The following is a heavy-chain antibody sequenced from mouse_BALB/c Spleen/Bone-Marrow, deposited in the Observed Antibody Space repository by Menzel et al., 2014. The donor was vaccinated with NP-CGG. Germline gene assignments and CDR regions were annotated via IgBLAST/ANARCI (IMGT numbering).Heavy chain of an antibody. CDR2: IRNKANGYTT. Sequence: EVKVVDSGGGLVQPGGSLRLSCATSGFTFTDYYMSWVRQPPGKALRWLGFIRNKANGYTTEYSASVKGRFTISRDNSQSILYLQMNTLRAEDSATYYCARDDYYAMDYWGQGTSVTVSS. V-gene: IGHV7-3*02. CDR3: ARDDYYAMDY. J-gene: IGHJ4*01. CDR1: GFTFTDYY.